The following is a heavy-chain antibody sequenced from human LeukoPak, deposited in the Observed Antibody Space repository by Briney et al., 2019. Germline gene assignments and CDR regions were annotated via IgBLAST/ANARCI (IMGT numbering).Heavy chain of an antibody. Sequence: GGSLRLSCAASGFTFSSYSMNWVRQAPGKGLEWVSSISSSSSYIYYADSVKGRFTISRDNAKNSLYLQMNSLRAEDTAVYYGARVNGLSYYFDYWGQGTLVTVSS. D-gene: IGHD2/OR15-2a*01. J-gene: IGHJ4*02. V-gene: IGHV3-21*01. CDR3: ARVNGLSYYFDY. CDR1: GFTFSSYS. CDR2: ISSSSSYI.